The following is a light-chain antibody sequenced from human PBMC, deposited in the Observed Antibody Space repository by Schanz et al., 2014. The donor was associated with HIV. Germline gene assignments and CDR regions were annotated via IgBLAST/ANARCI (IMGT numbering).Light chain of an antibody. CDR2: AAS. J-gene: IGKJ1*01. V-gene: IGKV1-17*01. CDR3: QQYYSYPWT. CDR1: QDIGND. Sequence: DIQMTQSPSSQSASVGDRVTITCRASQDIGNDLGWYQQKPGQAPKRLIYAASNLQSGVPSRFIGSGSGTDFTLTISCLQSEDFATYYCQQYYSYPWTFGQGTKVEIK.